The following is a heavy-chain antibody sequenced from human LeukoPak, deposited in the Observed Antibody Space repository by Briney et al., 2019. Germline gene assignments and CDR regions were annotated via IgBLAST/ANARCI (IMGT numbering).Heavy chain of an antibody. Sequence: SQTLSLTCTVSGGSISSGGYYWSWIRRHPGKGLEWIGYIYYSGSTYYNPSLKSRVTISVDTSKNQFSLKLSSVTAADTAVYYCARDPFGDAFDIWGQGTMVTVSS. J-gene: IGHJ3*02. D-gene: IGHD3-10*01. CDR3: ARDPFGDAFDI. CDR1: GGSISSGGYY. CDR2: IYYSGST. V-gene: IGHV4-31*03.